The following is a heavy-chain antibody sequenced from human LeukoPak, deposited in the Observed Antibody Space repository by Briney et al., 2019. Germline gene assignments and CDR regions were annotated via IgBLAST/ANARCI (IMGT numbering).Heavy chain of an antibody. D-gene: IGHD4-17*01. J-gene: IGHJ4*02. CDR2: IYYSGST. CDR1: GGSISSYY. CDR3: ARDEDGDYPPDY. Sequence: SETLSLTCTVSGGSISSYYWSWIRQPPGKGLEWIGYIYYSGSTNYNPSLKSRVTISVDTSKNQFSLKLSSVTAADTAVYYCARDEDGDYPPDYWGQGTLVTVSS. V-gene: IGHV4-59*01.